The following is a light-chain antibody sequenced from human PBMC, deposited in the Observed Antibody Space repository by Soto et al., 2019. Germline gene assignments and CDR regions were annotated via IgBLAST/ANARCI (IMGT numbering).Light chain of an antibody. V-gene: IGLV2-14*01. CDR1: SSDVGGYKY. J-gene: IGLJ1*01. Sequence: QSALTQPASVSGSPGQSITISCTGNSSDVGGYKYVSWYQQHPDKAPKLIIYDVTNRPSGISNRFSGSKSGNTASLTISGLQAEDEADYYCSSYTSSSSYVFGTGTKVTVL. CDR2: DVT. CDR3: SSYTSSSSYV.